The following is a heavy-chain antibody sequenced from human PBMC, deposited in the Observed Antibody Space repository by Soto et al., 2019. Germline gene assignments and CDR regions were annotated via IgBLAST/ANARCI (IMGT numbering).Heavy chain of an antibody. V-gene: IGHV3-7*01. D-gene: IGHD3-16*01. CDR3: AREEGGLTLDSLYYYGMDV. CDR1: GFSFSSYW. J-gene: IGHJ6*02. Sequence: GGSLRLSCAASGFSFSSYWMSWVRQAPGKGLEWVANIKQDGSEKYYVDSVKGRFTISRDNAKNSLYLQRISLRAEDTAVYSCAREEGGLTLDSLYYYGMDVWGQGTTVTVSS. CDR2: IKQDGSEK.